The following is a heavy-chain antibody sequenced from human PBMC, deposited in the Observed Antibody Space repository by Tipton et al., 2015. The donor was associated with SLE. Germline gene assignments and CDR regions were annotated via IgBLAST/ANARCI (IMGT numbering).Heavy chain of an antibody. CDR1: GDTFSNYY. V-gene: IGHV1-46*01. CDR2: INPGGGST. CDR3: ARECSGTGCLDY. D-gene: IGHD2-8*02. J-gene: IGHJ4*02. Sequence: QLVQSGAEVKKPGASVKISCKASGDTFSNYYMNWVRQAPGQGLEWMGIINPGGGSTIYAQKFQGRVSMTTDTSTSTTYMALRSPRSDDTAIYYCARECSGTGCLDYWGQGTLVTVSS.